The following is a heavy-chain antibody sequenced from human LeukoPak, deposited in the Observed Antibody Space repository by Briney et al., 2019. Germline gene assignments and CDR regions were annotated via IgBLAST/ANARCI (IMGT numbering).Heavy chain of an antibody. CDR2: INSDGSGT. D-gene: IGHD5-18*01. Sequence: PGGSLRLSCAASGFTFSSYWMHWVRQPPGKGLVWVSRINSDGSGTSYADSVKGRFTISRDNAKNTLYLQMNSLRAEDTAVYYCAKLGSGYSYIPIDYWGQGTLVTVSS. CDR3: AKLGSGYSYIPIDY. CDR1: GFTFSSYW. J-gene: IGHJ4*02. V-gene: IGHV3-74*01.